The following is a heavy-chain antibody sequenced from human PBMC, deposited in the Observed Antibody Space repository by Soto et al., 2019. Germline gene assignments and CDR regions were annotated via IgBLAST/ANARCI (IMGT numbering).Heavy chain of an antibody. Sequence: GGSLRLSCAASGFTFSSYSMNWVRQAPGKGLEWVSSISSSSSYIYYADSVKGRFTISRDNAKNSLYLQMNSLRAEDTAVYYCARDRREVGATINRFDYWGQGTLVTVSS. J-gene: IGHJ4*02. V-gene: IGHV3-21*01. D-gene: IGHD1-26*01. CDR1: GFTFSSYS. CDR2: ISSSSSYI. CDR3: ARDRREVGATINRFDY.